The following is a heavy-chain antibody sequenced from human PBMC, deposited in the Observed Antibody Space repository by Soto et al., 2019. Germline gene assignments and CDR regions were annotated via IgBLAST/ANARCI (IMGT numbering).Heavy chain of an antibody. CDR2: IIPIFGTA. CDR3: ARGRVGATVDYYYYGMDV. J-gene: IGHJ6*02. Sequence: EASVKVSCKASGGTFSSYAISWVRQAPGQGLEWMGGIIPIFGTAYYAQKFQGRVTITADESTSTAYMELSSLRSEDTAVYYCARGRVGATVDYYYYGMDVWGQGTTVTVSS. D-gene: IGHD1-26*01. CDR1: GGTFSSYA. V-gene: IGHV1-69*13.